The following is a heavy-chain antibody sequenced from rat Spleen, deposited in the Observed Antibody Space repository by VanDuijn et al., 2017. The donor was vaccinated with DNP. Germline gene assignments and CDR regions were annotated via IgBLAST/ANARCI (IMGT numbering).Heavy chain of an antibody. CDR2: IRYDGGIT. CDR1: GFTFSDYY. J-gene: IGHJ1*01. Sequence: EVQLVESGGGLVQPGRSLKLSCAASGFTFSDYYMAWVRQAPTKCLEWVALIRYDGGITYYGDSVKGRFTISRDNAKTTLYLQMKRLRSEDMATYYCARGSGGVRWYCDFGRPGTMVTVSS. CDR3: ARGSGGVRWYCDF. V-gene: IGHV5-22*01. D-gene: IGHD1-4*01.